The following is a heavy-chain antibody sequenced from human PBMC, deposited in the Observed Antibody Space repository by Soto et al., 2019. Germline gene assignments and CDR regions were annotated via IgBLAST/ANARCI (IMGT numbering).Heavy chain of an antibody. V-gene: IGHV3-15*07. CDR2: IKSKTDGGTT. CDR3: TTDASGGYSCGNTGQFDY. Sequence: SVSNAWMNWVRQAPGKGLEWVGRIKSKTDGGTTDYAAPVKGRFTISRDDSKNTLYLQMNSLKTEDTAVYYCTTDASGGYSCGNTGQFDYWGQGTLVTVSS. D-gene: IGHD5-18*01. CDR1: SVSNAW. J-gene: IGHJ4*02.